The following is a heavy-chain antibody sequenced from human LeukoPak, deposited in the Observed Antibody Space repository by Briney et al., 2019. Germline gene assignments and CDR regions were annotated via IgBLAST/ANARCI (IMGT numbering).Heavy chain of an antibody. Sequence: PGGSLRLPCAASGFTFSNYAMHWVRQAPGKGLEWVAVISYDGSDKYYADSVKGRFTISRDNPKNTLYLQMNSLRPEDTAVYYCARDWGRRYSSGWYGDFDYWGQGTLVTVSS. J-gene: IGHJ4*02. CDR1: GFTFSNYA. D-gene: IGHD6-19*01. V-gene: IGHV3-30-3*01. CDR2: ISYDGSDK. CDR3: ARDWGRRYSSGWYGDFDY.